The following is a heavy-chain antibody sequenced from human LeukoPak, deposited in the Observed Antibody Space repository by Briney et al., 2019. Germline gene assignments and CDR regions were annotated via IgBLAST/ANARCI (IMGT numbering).Heavy chain of an antibody. D-gene: IGHD3-10*01. CDR2: IYYSGST. Sequence: SETLSLTCTVSGGSIDSYYWTWIRQPPGKGLEWIGYIYYSGSTHYNPSLNSRVTISMDTSKNHFSLKLGSVTAADTAIYYCARTSRHFYGSGSNLTPWPADMDVWGQGTKVTVSS. V-gene: IGHV4-59*01. CDR1: GGSIDSYY. J-gene: IGHJ6*02. CDR3: ARTSRHFYGSGSNLTPWPADMDV.